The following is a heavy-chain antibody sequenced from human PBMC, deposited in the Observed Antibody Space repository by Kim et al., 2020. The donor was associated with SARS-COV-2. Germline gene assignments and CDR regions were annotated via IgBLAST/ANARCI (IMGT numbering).Heavy chain of an antibody. V-gene: IGHV3-48*03. Sequence: ADSVKGRFTISRDNAKNSLYRQMNSLRAEDTAVYYCARGAGIPATEGFDYWGQGTLVTVSS. CDR3: ARGAGIPATEGFDY. D-gene: IGHD2-2*01. J-gene: IGHJ4*02.